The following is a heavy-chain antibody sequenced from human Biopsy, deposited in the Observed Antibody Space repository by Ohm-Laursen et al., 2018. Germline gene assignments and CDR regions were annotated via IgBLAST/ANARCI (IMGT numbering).Heavy chain of an antibody. D-gene: IGHD3-22*01. CDR3: ARDRGYYSDRTVPGYFDL. V-gene: IGHV4-59*11. CDR2: ISYTGYT. CDR1: GGSFTGHY. J-gene: IGHJ2*01. Sequence: GTLSLTWTVSGGSFTGHYWSWIRQPPGKGLEWIGHISYTGYTSYNASLKSRVTISVDTSRNHFSLRLRSVTPADTAIYYCARDRGYYSDRTVPGYFDLWGRGTLVTVSS.